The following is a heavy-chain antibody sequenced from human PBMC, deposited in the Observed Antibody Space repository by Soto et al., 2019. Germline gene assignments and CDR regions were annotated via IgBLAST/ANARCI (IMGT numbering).Heavy chain of an antibody. Sequence: SETLSLTCTVSGGSISSSSYYWGWIRQPPGKGLEWIGSIYYSGSTYYNPSLKSRVTISVDTSKNQFSLKLSSVTAADTAVYYCARTDVRAARPFDYWGQGTLVTVSS. CDR1: GGSISSSSYY. CDR2: IYYSGST. CDR3: ARTDVRAARPFDY. D-gene: IGHD6-6*01. V-gene: IGHV4-39*01. J-gene: IGHJ4*02.